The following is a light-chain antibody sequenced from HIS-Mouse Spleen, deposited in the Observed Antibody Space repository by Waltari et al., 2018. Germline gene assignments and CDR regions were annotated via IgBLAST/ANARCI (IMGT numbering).Light chain of an antibody. CDR2: LNSDGSH. CDR1: SGHSSYA. V-gene: IGLV4-69*01. CDR3: QTWGTGILVV. J-gene: IGLJ2*01. Sequence: QLVLTQSPSASASLGASVKLTCTLSSGHSSYALPWPPQQPEKGPRYLMKLNSDGSHSKGDGIPDRFSGSSSGAERYLTISSLQSEDEADYYCQTWGTGILVVFGGGTKLTVL.